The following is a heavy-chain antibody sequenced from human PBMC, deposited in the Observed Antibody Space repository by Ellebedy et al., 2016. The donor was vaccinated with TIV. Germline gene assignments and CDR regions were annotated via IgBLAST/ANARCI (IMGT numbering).Heavy chain of an antibody. V-gene: IGHV1-46*01. CDR3: ARDPYYYDSSGGVEVYYYGMDV. CDR1: GYTFTSYY. D-gene: IGHD3-22*01. J-gene: IGHJ6*02. CDR2: INPSGGST. Sequence: ASVKVSCXASGYTFTSYYMHWVRQAPGQGLEWMGIINPSGGSTSYAQKFQGRVTMTRDTSTSTVYMELSSLRSEDTAVYYCARDPYYYDSSGGVEVYYYGMDVWGQGTTVTVSS.